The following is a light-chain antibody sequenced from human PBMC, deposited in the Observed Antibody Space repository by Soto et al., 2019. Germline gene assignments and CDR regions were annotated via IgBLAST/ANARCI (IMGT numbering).Light chain of an antibody. V-gene: IGKV3-15*01. Sequence: IVVTQSPATLSVSPGERATLSCRASQSVSSNLAWYQQNPGQAPRLLINGASTRATGIPARFSGSGSGTEFSLTISSLQSEDFAVYYCQQDSDWPPTFGQGTNVDI. CDR3: QQDSDWPPT. CDR1: QSVSSN. J-gene: IGKJ1*01. CDR2: GAS.